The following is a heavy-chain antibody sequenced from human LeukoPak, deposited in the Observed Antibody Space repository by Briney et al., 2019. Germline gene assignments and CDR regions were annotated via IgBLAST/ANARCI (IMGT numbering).Heavy chain of an antibody. V-gene: IGHV3-23*01. D-gene: IGHD2-2*02. J-gene: IGHJ6*03. Sequence: GGSLRLSCAASGFTVSSNYMSWVRQAPGKGLEWVSTISGSGGSTYYADSVKGRFTISRDNSKNTLYLQMNSLRAEDTAVYYCAKSSYCSSTSCYIEYYYYMDVWGKGTTVTVSS. CDR1: GFTVSSNY. CDR2: ISGSGGST. CDR3: AKSSYCSSTSCYIEYYYYMDV.